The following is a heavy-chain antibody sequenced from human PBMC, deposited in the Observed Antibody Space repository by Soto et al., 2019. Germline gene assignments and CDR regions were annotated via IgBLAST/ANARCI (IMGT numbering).Heavy chain of an antibody. CDR2: IDPSDSYT. Sequence: EVQLVQSGAEVKKPGESLRISCKGSGYSFTSYWISWVRQMPGKGLEWMGRIDPSDSYTNYSPSFQGHVTISADKSISPAYLQGRSLTASDTSRYYGASLSVGFGELLTYWGQGTLVTVSS. D-gene: IGHD3-10*01. CDR1: GYSFTSYW. J-gene: IGHJ4*02. V-gene: IGHV5-10-1*01. CDR3: ASLSVGFGELLTY.